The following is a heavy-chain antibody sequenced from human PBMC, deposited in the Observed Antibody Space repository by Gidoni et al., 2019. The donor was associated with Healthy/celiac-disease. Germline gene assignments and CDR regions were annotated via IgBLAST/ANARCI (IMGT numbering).Heavy chain of an antibody. Sequence: EVQLVESGGVVVQPGGSLRLSCAASGFTFDDYTMHWVRQAPGKGLEWVSLISWDGGSTYYADSVKGRFTISRDNSKNSLYLQMNSLRTEDTALYYCAKDIIPVRLRLGELSFDYWGQGTLVTVSS. V-gene: IGHV3-43*01. CDR3: AKDIIPVRLRLGELSFDY. CDR1: GFTFDDYT. CDR2: ISWDGGST. J-gene: IGHJ4*02. D-gene: IGHD3-16*02.